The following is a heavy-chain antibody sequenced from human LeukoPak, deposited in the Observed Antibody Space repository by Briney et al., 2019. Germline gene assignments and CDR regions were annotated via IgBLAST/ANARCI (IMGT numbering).Heavy chain of an antibody. CDR1: GFTFSSYS. D-gene: IGHD1-14*01. CDR2: ITSSSTYI. CDR3: ARDRRSVTRNPNFDY. J-gene: IGHJ4*02. V-gene: IGHV3-21*01. Sequence: PGGSLRLSCAASGFTFSSYSMNWVRQAPGKGLEWVSSITSSSTYIYSADSVKGRFTISRDNAKNSLYLQMNSLRAEDTAVYYCARDRRSVTRNPNFDYWGQGTLVTVSS.